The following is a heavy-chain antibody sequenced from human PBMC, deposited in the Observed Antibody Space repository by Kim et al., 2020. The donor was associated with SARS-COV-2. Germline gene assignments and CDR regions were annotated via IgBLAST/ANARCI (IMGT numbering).Heavy chain of an antibody. CDR2: INSDGSST. J-gene: IGHJ6*02. Sequence: GSLRLSCAASGFTFSSYWMHWVRQAPGKGLVWVSRINSDGSSTSYADSVKGRFTISRDNAKNTLYLQMNSLRAEDTAVYYCARDPAYYYDSSGYFVGWYYYYGMDVWGQGTTVTVSS. CDR3: ARDPAYYYDSSGYFVGWYYYYGMDV. D-gene: IGHD3-22*01. V-gene: IGHV3-74*01. CDR1: GFTFSSYW.